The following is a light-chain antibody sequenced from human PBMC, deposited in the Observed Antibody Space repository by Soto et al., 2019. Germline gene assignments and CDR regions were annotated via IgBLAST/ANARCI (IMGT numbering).Light chain of an antibody. J-gene: IGLJ1*01. CDR2: EVN. V-gene: IGLV2-14*01. CDR3: ASFRSGTILV. CDR1: RSDIGDSNF. Sequence: QSALTEPACVSGSPGQSVTISCTGPRSDIGDSNFISWYQHSPGKAPRLLIYEVNNRPSGVSRRFSGFKAGNTASLTISGLLDDDEADYFCASFRSGTILVFGSGTKVTVL.